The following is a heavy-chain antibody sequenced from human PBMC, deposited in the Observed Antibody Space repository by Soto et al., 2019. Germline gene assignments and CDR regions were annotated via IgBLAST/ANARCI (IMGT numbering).Heavy chain of an antibody. CDR2: INPNSGGT. J-gene: IGHJ6*02. CDR3: ARIPEVSSWSYYGMDV. D-gene: IGHD6-13*01. CDR1: GYTFTGYY. Sequence: ASVKVSCKASGYTFTGYYMHWVRQAPGQGLEWMGWINPNSGGTNYAQKFQGRVTMTRDTSIRTAYMELSRLRSDDTAVYYCARIPEVSSWSYYGMDVCGQGTTVTVYS. V-gene: IGHV1-2*02.